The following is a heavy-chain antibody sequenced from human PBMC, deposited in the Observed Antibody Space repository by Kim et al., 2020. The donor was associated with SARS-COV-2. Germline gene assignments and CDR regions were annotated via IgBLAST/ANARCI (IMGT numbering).Heavy chain of an antibody. J-gene: IGHJ6*02. CDR1: GFTFSSYG. CDR2: ISYDGSSK. Sequence: GGSLRLSCAASGFTFSSYGMHWVRQAPGKGLEWVAVISYDGSSKYYADSVKGRFTISRDNSKNTLYLQMNSLRAEDTAVYYCAKGAVRVHYYYGMDVWGQGTTVTVSS. V-gene: IGHV3-30*18. D-gene: IGHD4-17*01. CDR3: AKGAVRVHYYYGMDV.